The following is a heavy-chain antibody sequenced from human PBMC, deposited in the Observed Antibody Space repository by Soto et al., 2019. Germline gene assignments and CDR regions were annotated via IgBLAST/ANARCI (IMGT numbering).Heavy chain of an antibody. J-gene: IGHJ4*02. Sequence: SETLSLTCAVYGGSFSGYYWSWIRQPPGKGLEWIGEINHSGSTNYNPSLKSRVTISVDTSKNQFSLKLSSVTAADTAVYYCARGVPPDTAGIAARPREYYFDYWGQGTLVTVSS. D-gene: IGHD6-6*01. V-gene: IGHV4-34*01. CDR3: ARGVPPDTAGIAARPREYYFDY. CDR2: INHSGST. CDR1: GGSFSGYY.